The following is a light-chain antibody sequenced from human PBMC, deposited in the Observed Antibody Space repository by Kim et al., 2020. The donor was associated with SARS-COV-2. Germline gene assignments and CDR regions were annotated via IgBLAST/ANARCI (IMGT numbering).Light chain of an antibody. J-gene: IGKJ2*01. V-gene: IGKV2-30*02. CDR1: QSLVHSNGNTY. CDR2: KIS. Sequence: DVVLTQSPLSLPVTLGQPASISCRSSQSLVHSNGNTYVNWLQQRPGQSPRRLIYKISDRDSGVPDRFSGSGSGTDFTLKISGVEAEDVGVYYCIQATYWPYTFGQRAKLEI. CDR3: IQATYWPYT.